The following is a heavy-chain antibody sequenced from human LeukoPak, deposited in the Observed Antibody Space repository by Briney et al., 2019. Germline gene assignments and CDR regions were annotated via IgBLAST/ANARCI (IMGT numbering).Heavy chain of an antibody. V-gene: IGHV3-23*01. CDR3: ANAGSYYGSGKDAFDI. D-gene: IGHD3-10*01. CDR2: ISGSGGST. J-gene: IGHJ3*02. CDR1: GFTFSSYA. Sequence: GGSLRLSCAASGFTFSSYAMSWVRQAPGKGLEWVSDISGSGGSTYYADSVKGRFTISRDNSKNTLYLQMNSLRAEDTAVYYCANAGSYYGSGKDAFDIWGQGTMVTVSS.